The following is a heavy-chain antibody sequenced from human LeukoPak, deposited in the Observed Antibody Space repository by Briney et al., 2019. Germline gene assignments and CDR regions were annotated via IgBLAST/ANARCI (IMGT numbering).Heavy chain of an antibody. CDR2: IYTSGST. CDR1: GGSISSYY. D-gene: IGHD1-26*01. J-gene: IGHJ3*02. CDR3: ARLSVGGSYYGAFDI. V-gene: IGHV4-4*07. Sequence: SETLSLTCAVSGGSISSYYWSWIRQPAGKGLEWIGRIYTSGSTNYNPSLESRVTMSVDTSKNQFSLKLSSVTAADTAVYYCARLSVGGSYYGAFDIWGQGTMVTVSS.